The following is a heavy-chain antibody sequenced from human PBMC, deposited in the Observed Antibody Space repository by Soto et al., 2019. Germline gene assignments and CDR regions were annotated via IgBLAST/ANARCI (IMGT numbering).Heavy chain of an antibody. CDR3: ARAIAVAGFAVRHTDYYFDY. CDR2: TSYDGSNK. V-gene: IGHV3-30-3*01. CDR1: GFTFSSYA. J-gene: IGHJ4*02. Sequence: GGSLRLSCAASGFTFSSYAMHWVRQAPGKGLEWVAVTSYDGSNKYYPDSVKGRFTISRDNSKNTLYLQMNSLRAEDTAVYYCARAIAVAGFAVRHTDYYFDYWGQGTLVTVSS. D-gene: IGHD6-19*01.